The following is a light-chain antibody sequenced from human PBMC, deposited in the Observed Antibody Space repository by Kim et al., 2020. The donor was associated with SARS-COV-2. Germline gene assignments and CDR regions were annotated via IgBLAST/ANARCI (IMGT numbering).Light chain of an antibody. CDR2: DAS. V-gene: IGKV1-33*01. CDR3: QQYDTLLS. Sequence: DIQMTQSPSSLSASVGDRVTITCRASQDIRNYINWYHQKPGEPPKFLIFDASNLEPGVPSRFSGSGSGTDFTFTISSLQPEDIGVFYCQQYDTLLSFGGGTKVDIK. CDR1: QDIRNY. J-gene: IGKJ4*01.